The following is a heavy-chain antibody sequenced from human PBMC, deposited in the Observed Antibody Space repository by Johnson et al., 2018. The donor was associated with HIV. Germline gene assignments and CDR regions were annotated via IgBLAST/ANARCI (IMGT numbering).Heavy chain of an antibody. CDR1: GFTFSNAW. V-gene: IGHV3-15*01. CDR2: IKSKTDGGTP. D-gene: IGHD1-1*01. CDR3: ARGVKQQLGVVDAFDI. J-gene: IGHJ3*02. Sequence: VQLVESGGGLVKPGGSLRLSCAASGFTFSNAWMSWVRQAPGKGLEWVGRIKSKTDGGTPDYAAPVKGSCTNSRDDSKNTLYLQMNSLRAEDTAVYFCARGVKQQLGVVDAFDIWGQGTMVIVSS.